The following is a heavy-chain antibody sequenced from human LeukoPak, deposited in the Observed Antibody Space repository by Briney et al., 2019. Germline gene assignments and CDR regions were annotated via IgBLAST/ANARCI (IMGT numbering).Heavy chain of an antibody. Sequence: SGGSLRLSCAASGFTFDDYTMQWVRQAPGKGLEWVSLISWDGGSTYYADSVKGRFTISRDNSKNSLYLQMNSLRTEDTALYYCAKDISGGSGWYDYWGQGTLVTVSS. CDR2: ISWDGGST. V-gene: IGHV3-43*01. J-gene: IGHJ4*02. CDR1: GFTFDDYT. CDR3: AKDISGGSGWYDY. D-gene: IGHD6-19*01.